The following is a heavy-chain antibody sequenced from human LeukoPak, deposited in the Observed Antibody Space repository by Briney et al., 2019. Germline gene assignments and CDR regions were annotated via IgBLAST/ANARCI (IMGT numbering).Heavy chain of an antibody. CDR3: ARAGAALGITSGGVRIFDI. CDR1: GYTFTSSG. V-gene: IGHV1-18*01. Sequence: GASVKVSCKASGYTFTSSGIRWVRQAPGQGLEWMGWISAYNGNTNYAQKLQGRVTMTTDTSTSTAYMELRSLRSDDTAVYYCARAGAALGITSGGVRIFDIWGQGTMVTVSS. CDR2: ISAYNGNT. J-gene: IGHJ3*02. D-gene: IGHD3-16*01.